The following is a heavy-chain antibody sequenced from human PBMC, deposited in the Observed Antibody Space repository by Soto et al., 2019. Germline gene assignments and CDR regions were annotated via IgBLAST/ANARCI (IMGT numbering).Heavy chain of an antibody. V-gene: IGHV4-30-2*01. D-gene: IGHD3-9*01. J-gene: IGHJ6*02. Sequence: SETLSLTCAVSGGSISSGGYSWSWIRRPPGKGLEWIGYIYHSGSTYYNPSLKSRVTISVDRSKNQSSLKLSSVTAADTAVYYCARALNSYDILTGYYYYYGMDVWGQGTTVTSP. CDR2: IYHSGST. CDR3: ARALNSYDILTGYYYYYGMDV. CDR1: GGSISSGGYS.